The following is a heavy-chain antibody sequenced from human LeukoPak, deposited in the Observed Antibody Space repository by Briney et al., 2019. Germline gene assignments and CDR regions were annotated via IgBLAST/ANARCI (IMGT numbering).Heavy chain of an antibody. V-gene: IGHV4-39*01. CDR3: ARHTTYGYSYGYDY. CDR1: GGAISSSSYY. J-gene: IGHJ4*02. D-gene: IGHD5-18*01. CDR2: IYYSGST. Sequence: SETLSLTCTVSGGAISSSSYYWGWIRQPPGKGLEWIGSIYYSGSTYYNPSLKSRVTISVDTSKNQFSLKLSSVTAADTAVYYCARHTTYGYSYGYDYWGQGTLVTVSS.